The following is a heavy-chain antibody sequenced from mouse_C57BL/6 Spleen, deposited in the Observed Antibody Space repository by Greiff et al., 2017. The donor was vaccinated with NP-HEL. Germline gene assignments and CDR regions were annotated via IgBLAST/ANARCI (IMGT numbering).Heavy chain of an antibody. CDR2: ISSGSSTI. D-gene: IGHD1-1*01. CDR1: GFTFSDYG. CDR3: ARRTTVVSFDV. J-gene: IGHJ1*03. V-gene: IGHV5-17*01. Sequence: EVKLQESGGGLVKPGGSLKLSCAASGFTFSDYGMHWVRQAPEKGLEWVAYISSGSSTIYYADTVKGRFTISRDNAKNTLFLQMTSLRSEDTAMYYCARRTTVVSFDVWGTGTTVTVSS.